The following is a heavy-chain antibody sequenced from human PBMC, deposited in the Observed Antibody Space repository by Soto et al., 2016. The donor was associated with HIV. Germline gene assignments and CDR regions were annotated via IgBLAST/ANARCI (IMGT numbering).Heavy chain of an antibody. V-gene: IGHV4-34*01. Sequence: QVQLQQWGAGLLKPSETLSLTCAVYGGSFSGYQWTWLRQAPGKGLEWIGEVNHSGHTNYSPSLESRLTISADTSKNQFSLKVTSVTAADTAVYYCARHGDSNNWDRSFDFWGHGNLVTVSS. CDR1: GGSFSGYQ. D-gene: IGHD4-4*01. CDR3: ARHGDSNNWDRSFDF. J-gene: IGHJ5*01. CDR2: VNHSGHT.